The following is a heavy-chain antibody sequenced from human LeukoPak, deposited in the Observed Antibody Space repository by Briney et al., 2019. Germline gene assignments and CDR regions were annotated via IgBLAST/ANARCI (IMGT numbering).Heavy chain of an antibody. V-gene: IGHV1-8*01. D-gene: IGHD3-10*01. CDR1: GYTFTNYD. Sequence: ASVKVSCKASGYTFTNYDINWVRQATGQGLEWMGWMHPSNGDTGYAQKFQGRVTMTRNTSTTTAYMELSSLRSDDTAVYYCARRVRGVVIFSRAQGSFDLWGQGTLVTASS. J-gene: IGHJ3*01. CDR2: MHPSNGDT. CDR3: ARRVRGVVIFSRAQGSFDL.